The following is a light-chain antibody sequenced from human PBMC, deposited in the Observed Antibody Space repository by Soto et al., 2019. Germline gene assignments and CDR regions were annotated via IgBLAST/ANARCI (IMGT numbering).Light chain of an antibody. CDR3: QQYNNWPPFT. V-gene: IGKV3-15*01. Sequence: EIIMTQSPATLSVSPGERATLSCRASQSVGSTLAWFQQRPGQPPRLLIYDTSTRATGIPARFSGSGSGTEFTLTISSLQSEDFAVYYCQQYNNWPPFTFGQGTRLEIK. CDR1: QSVGST. J-gene: IGKJ5*01. CDR2: DTS.